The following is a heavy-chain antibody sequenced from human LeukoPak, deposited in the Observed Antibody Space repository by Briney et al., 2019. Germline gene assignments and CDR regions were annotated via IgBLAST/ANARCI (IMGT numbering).Heavy chain of an antibody. CDR2: MNPNSGNT. V-gene: IGHV1-8*02. D-gene: IGHD4-17*01. Sequence: ASVKVSCKASGYTFTSYDINWVRQATGQGLEWMGWMNPNSGNTGYAQKFQGRVTMTTDTSTSTAYMELGSLRSDDTAVYYCARSTTVTTPFDYWGQGTLVTVSS. CDR3: ARSTTVTTPFDY. J-gene: IGHJ4*02. CDR1: GYTFTSYD.